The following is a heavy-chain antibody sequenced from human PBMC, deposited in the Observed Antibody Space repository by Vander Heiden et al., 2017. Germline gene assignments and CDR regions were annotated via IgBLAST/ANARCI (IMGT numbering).Heavy chain of an antibody. CDR3: ARGGGGYCSGGSCSNVWDWFDP. J-gene: IGHJ5*02. V-gene: IGHV3-30-3*01. CDR2: ISYDGSNK. CDR1: GFTFSSYA. Sequence: QVQLVESGGGVVQPGWSLRLPCAASGFTFSSYAMHWVRQAPGKGLEWGAVISYDGSNKYYADSVKGRFTISRDNSKNTLYLQMNSLRAEDTAVYYCARGGGGYCSGGSCSNVWDWFDPWGQGTLVTVSS. D-gene: IGHD2-15*01.